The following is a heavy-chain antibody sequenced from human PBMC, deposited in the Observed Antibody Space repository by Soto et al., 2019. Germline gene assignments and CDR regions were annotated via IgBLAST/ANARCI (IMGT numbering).Heavy chain of an antibody. CDR1: GGSISSYY. CDR2: IYYSGST. V-gene: IGHV4-59*08. J-gene: IGHJ3*02. Sequence: SETLSLTCTVSGGSISSYYWSWIRQPPGKGLEWIGYIYYSGSTNYNPSLKSRVTISVDTSKNQFSLKLSSVTAVDTAVYYCARQYGPGAFDIWGQGTMVTVSS. CDR3: ARQYGPGAFDI. D-gene: IGHD4-17*01.